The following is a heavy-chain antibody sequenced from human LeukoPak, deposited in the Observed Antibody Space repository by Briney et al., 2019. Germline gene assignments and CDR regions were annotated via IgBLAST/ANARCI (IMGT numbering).Heavy chain of an antibody. D-gene: IGHD6-19*01. J-gene: IGHJ4*02. CDR3: AKDRRQWLVHWLFDY. V-gene: IGHV3-30*18. CDR2: ISYDGSNK. CDR1: GFTFSSYG. Sequence: PGGSLRLSCRASGFTFSSYGMHWVRQAPGKGLEWVAVISYDGSNKYYADSVKGRFTISRDNSKNTLYLQMNSLRAEDTAVYYCAKDRRQWLVHWLFDYWGQGTLVTVSS.